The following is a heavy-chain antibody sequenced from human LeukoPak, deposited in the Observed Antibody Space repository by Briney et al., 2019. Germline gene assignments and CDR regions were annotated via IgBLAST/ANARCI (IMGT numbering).Heavy chain of an antibody. J-gene: IGHJ6*02. CDR2: IIPIFGTA. CDR1: GGTFSSYA. D-gene: IGHD2-21*01. Sequence: SVKVSCKASGGTFSSYAISWVRQAPGQGLEWMGGIIPIFGTANYAQKFQGRVTITADESTSTAYMELSSLRSEDTAVYYCTTDYGSSISSYYYYGMDVWGQGTTVTVSS. CDR3: TTDYGSSISSYYYYGMDV. V-gene: IGHV1-69*01.